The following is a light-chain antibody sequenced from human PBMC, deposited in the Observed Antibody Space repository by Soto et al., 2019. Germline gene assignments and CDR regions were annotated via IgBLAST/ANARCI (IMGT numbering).Light chain of an antibody. CDR3: QQYDNWSPWT. J-gene: IGKJ1*01. Sequence: EIVMTQSPATLSVSPGERATLSCRASQSVSNNLAWYQQKPGQAPRLLIYGASSRATGIPARFSGSGSGTEFTLTFCSLRSEVFAVYYCQQYDNWSPWTFGQGTKVEIE. CDR2: GAS. CDR1: QSVSNN. V-gene: IGKV3-15*01.